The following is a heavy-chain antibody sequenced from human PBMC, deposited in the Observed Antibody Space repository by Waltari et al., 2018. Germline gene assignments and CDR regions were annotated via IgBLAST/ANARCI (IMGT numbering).Heavy chain of an antibody. D-gene: IGHD3-22*01. J-gene: IGHJ4*02. V-gene: IGHV4-59*01. Sequence: QVQLQESGPGLVKPSETLSLTCTVSGGSISSYYWSWIRQPPGKGLEGIGYIYYSGSTNYNPSLKSRVTISVDTSKNQFSLKLSSVTAADTAVYYCARDALYYYDSSGYYYGYFDYWGQGTLVTVSS. CDR2: IYYSGST. CDR3: ARDALYYYDSSGYYYGYFDY. CDR1: GGSISSYY.